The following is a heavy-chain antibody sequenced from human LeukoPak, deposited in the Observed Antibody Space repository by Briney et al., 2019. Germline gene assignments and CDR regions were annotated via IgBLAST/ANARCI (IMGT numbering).Heavy chain of an antibody. CDR1: GFTFSYYG. D-gene: IGHD1-26*01. J-gene: IGHJ4*02. CDR2: MSNDGN. CDR3: ARDGGGGGSYPDY. Sequence: PGGSLRLSCAASGFTFSYYGMHWVRQAPGKGLEWVAVMSNDGNYYADSEKGRFTISRDNSKNTLYLQMNSLRPEDTAVYYCARDGGGGGSYPDYWGQGTLVTVSS. V-gene: IGHV3-30*03.